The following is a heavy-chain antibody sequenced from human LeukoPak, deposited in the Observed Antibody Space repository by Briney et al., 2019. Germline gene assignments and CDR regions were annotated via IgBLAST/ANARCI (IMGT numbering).Heavy chain of an antibody. CDR2: IYYSGST. CDR1: GGSISSYY. Sequence: SETLSLTCTVSGGSISSYYWSWIRQPPGKGLEWIGYIYYSGSTNYNPSLKSRVTISVDTSKNQFSLKLSSVTAADTAVYYCARDNPEGSGWYYFDYWAREPWSPSPQ. J-gene: IGHJ4*02. V-gene: IGHV4-59*01. D-gene: IGHD6-19*01. CDR3: ARDNPEGSGWYYFDY.